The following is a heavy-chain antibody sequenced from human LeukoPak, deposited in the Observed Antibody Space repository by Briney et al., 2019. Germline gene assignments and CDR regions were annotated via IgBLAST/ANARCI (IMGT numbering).Heavy chain of an antibody. Sequence: PGGSLRLSCAASGFTFSSYGMHWVRQAPGKGREWVAFIRYDGSNKYYADSVKGRFTISRDNSKNTLYLQMNSLRAEDTAVYYCAKDNDVAVAGGFDYWGQGTLVTVSS. CDR2: IRYDGSNK. CDR1: GFTFSSYG. J-gene: IGHJ4*02. V-gene: IGHV3-30*02. CDR3: AKDNDVAVAGGFDY. D-gene: IGHD6-19*01.